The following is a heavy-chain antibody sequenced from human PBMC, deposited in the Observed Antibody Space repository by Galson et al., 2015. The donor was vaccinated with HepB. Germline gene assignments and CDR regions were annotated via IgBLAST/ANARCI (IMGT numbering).Heavy chain of an antibody. CDR3: ARLGDFSGYSSR. V-gene: IGHV3-73*01. D-gene: IGHD6-13*01. Sequence: SLRLSGAASGFTFSGSAIDWVGQASGKGPAWVGRIRSNAYNYPTSCVASLKGRFIISRDDSKNTAYLHMISLKIEDTAVYYCARLGDFSGYSSRWGQGTLVTVSS. CDR2: IRSNAYNYPT. CDR1: GFTFSGSA. J-gene: IGHJ4*02.